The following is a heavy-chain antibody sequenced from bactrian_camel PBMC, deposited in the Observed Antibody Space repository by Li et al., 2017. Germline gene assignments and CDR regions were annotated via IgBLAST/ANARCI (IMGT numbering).Heavy chain of an antibody. CDR1: GLVDSPRC. CDR2: IYADSGRT. J-gene: IGHJ4*01. CDR3: AATRGRGSCSERVYTR. D-gene: IGHD2*01. V-gene: IGHV3-3*01. Sequence: HVQLVESGGGSVEAGGSLRLSCEVIGLVDSPRCMGWFRQATGEEREGVATIYADSGRTYYDDSVKGRFTISQDNAKYTVYLHMNSLKPEDTAMYFCAATRGRGSCSERVYTRWGQGTQVTVSS.